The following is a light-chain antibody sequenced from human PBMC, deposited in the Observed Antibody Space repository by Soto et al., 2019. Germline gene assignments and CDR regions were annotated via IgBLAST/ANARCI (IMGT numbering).Light chain of an antibody. J-gene: IGKJ2*01. Sequence: DIQMTQSPSTLSASVGDRVTITCRASQSISSWLAWYQQKPGKAPNLLIYKASTLESGVPSRFSGSGSGTEFTLTISSLQPADFATYYCQQYSNYPYTFGQGTNLESK. CDR2: KAS. CDR1: QSISSW. CDR3: QQYSNYPYT. V-gene: IGKV1-5*03.